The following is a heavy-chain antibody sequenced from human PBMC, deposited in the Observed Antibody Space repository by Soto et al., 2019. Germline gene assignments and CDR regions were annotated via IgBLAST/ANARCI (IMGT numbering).Heavy chain of an antibody. CDR2: INHSGST. J-gene: IGHJ6*02. CDR1: GGSFSGYY. D-gene: IGHD6-13*01. CDR3: ARGGSGSSSWYFYYYGMDV. Sequence: QVQLQQWGAGLLKPSETLSLTCAVYGGSFSGYYWSWIRQPPGKGLEWIGEINHSGSTNYNPSLKSRGTISVDTSKNQFSLKLSSVTSADTAVYYCARGGSGSSSWYFYYYGMDVWGQGTTVTVSS. V-gene: IGHV4-34*01.